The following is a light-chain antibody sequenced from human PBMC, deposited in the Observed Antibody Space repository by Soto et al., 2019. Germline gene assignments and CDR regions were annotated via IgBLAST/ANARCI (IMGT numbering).Light chain of an antibody. Sequence: EIVLTQSPGTLSLSPGERATLSCRASQYVSSSYLAWYQQKPGQAPRLLIYGASTRATGIADRFSGSGSRTDFTLTISRLEPEDFAVYYCQQYGSSPPYTLGQGTKLEIK. V-gene: IGKV3-20*01. CDR2: GAS. CDR1: QYVSSSY. CDR3: QQYGSSPPYT. J-gene: IGKJ2*01.